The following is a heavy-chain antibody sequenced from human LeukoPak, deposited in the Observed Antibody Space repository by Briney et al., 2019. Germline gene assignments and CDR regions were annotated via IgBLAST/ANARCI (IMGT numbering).Heavy chain of an antibody. CDR2: INSGGTTT. CDR1: GFAFSTYT. V-gene: IGHV3-21*06. J-gene: IGHJ4*02. Sequence: PGGSLGLSCAACGFAFSTYTMNWARQAPGKGLEWVASINSGGTTTHYAFSVKGRFTIFRDNAQNVLYLQMNGLRGDDAAVYYCLRGDSRDFWGQGTLVTVSS. D-gene: IGHD3-22*01. CDR3: LRGDSRDF.